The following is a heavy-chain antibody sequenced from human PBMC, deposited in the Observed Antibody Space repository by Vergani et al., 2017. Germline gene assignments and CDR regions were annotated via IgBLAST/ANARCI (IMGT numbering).Heavy chain of an antibody. V-gene: IGHV3-21*04. CDR2: ISSSSSYI. J-gene: IGHJ4*02. Sequence: EVQLVESGGGLVKPGGSLRLSCAASGFTFSSYSMNWVRPAPGKGLEWASSISSSSSYIYYADSVKGRFTISRDNAKNSLYLQMNSLRAEDTAVYYCANPLGSGSRAVGWYDFDYWGQGTLVTVSS. D-gene: IGHD1-26*01. CDR3: ANPLGSGSRAVGWYDFDY. CDR1: GFTFSSYS.